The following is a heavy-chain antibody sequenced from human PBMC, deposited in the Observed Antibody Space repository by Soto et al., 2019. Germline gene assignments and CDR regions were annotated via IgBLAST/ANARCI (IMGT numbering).Heavy chain of an antibody. V-gene: IGHV4-39*01. CDR3: ATLWFGEGNY. CDR2: IYYSGST. CDR1: GGSISSSSYY. Sequence: ETLSLTCTVSGGSISSSSYYWGWIRQPPGKGLEWIGSIYYSGSTYYNPSLKSRVTISVGTSKNQFSLKLSSVTAADTAVYYCATLWFGEGNYWGQGTLVTVSS. D-gene: IGHD3-10*01. J-gene: IGHJ4*02.